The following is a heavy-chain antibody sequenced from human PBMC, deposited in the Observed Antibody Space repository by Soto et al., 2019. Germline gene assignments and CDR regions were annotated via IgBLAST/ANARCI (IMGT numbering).Heavy chain of an antibody. V-gene: IGHV4-39*01. CDR2: IYYSGST. CDR1: GGSISSSSYY. CDR3: ARGSRGLQRERNYMDV. Sequence: TSETLSLTCTVSGGSISSSSYYWGWIRQPPGKGLERIGRIYYSGSTNYNPSLKSRVTISVDTSKNQFSLKLSSVTAADTAVYYCARGSRGLQRERNYMDVWGKGTTVTVSS. D-gene: IGHD1-1*01. J-gene: IGHJ6*03.